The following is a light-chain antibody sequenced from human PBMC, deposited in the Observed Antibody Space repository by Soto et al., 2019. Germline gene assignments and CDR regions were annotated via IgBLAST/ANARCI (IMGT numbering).Light chain of an antibody. CDR2: DAS. V-gene: IGKV1-5*01. Sequence: DIQMTQSPSTLSASVGDRVTITCRASQSISTWLAWYQQKPGKVPKLLVYDASSLESGVPSRFSGSGSGKEFTLTVSSLRPDDSATYYCQQYNSYSQTFGQGTKVEIK. CDR3: QQYNSYSQT. CDR1: QSISTW. J-gene: IGKJ1*01.